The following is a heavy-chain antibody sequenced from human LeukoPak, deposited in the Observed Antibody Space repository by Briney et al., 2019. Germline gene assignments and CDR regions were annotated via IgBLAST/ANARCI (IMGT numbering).Heavy chain of an antibody. CDR3: AKPGDGCSGGSCYYFDY. Sequence: GGSLRLSCAASGFTFTRFAMQWVRQAPGKGLECVAGISHDGNSKDYANSVKGRFTISRDISKNTLYLQMNSLRGEDTAVYYCAKPGDGCSGGSCYYFDYWGQGTLVTVSS. CDR1: GFTFTRFA. V-gene: IGHV3-30*18. D-gene: IGHD2-15*01. CDR2: ISHDGNSK. J-gene: IGHJ4*02.